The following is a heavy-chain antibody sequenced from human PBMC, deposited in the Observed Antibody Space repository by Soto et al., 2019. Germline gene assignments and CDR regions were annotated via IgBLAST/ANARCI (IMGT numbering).Heavy chain of an antibody. D-gene: IGHD3-22*01. CDR3: ARVVYDSSGYGFFDY. J-gene: IGHJ4*02. CDR1: GGSISSYY. CDR2: ISYSGST. Sequence: SETLSLTCTVSGGSISSYYWNWIRQSPGKGLEWIGYISYSGSTNYNPSLKSRVTITTDTPKNQFSLKLSSVTAADTAVYYCARVVYDSSGYGFFDYWGQGTLVTVSS. V-gene: IGHV4-59*01.